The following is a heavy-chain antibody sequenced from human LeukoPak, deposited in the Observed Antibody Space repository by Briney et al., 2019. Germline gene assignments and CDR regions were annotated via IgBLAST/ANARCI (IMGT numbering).Heavy chain of an antibody. V-gene: IGHV4-34*01. D-gene: IGHD2-2*01. J-gene: IGHJ4*02. CDR2: INHSGST. CDR3: ARGVPGYCSSTSCYPFDY. CDR1: GGSFSGYY. Sequence: PSETLSLTCAVYGGSFSGYYWSWIRQPPGKGLEWIGEINHSGSTNYNPSLKSPVTISVDTSKNQFSLKLSSVTAADTAVYYCARGVPGYCSSTSCYPFDYWGQGTLVTVSS.